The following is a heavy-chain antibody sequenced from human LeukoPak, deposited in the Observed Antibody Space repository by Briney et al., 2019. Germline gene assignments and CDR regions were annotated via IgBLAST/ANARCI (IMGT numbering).Heavy chain of an antibody. D-gene: IGHD6-13*01. CDR2: IRSDGSVK. J-gene: IGHJ4*02. CDR1: GFTFSSNG. V-gene: IGHV3-30*02. Sequence: AGSLRLSCAASGFTFSSNGMHWVRQAPGKGLEWVAFIRSDGSVKYYADSVKGRFTISRDNSKNTLYLQLNSLRAEDTAVYYCAKDSYDGSNWYIDFRGQGTLVTVSS. CDR3: AKDSYDGSNWYIDF.